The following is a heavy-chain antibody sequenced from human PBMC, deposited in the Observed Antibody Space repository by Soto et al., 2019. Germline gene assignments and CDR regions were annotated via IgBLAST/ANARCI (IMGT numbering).Heavy chain of an antibody. V-gene: IGHV1-8*01. CDR2: MNPNSGNT. CDR3: ARDMNYYDSSGLYGMDV. D-gene: IGHD3-22*01. Sequence: ASVKVSCKASGYTFTSYDINWVRQATGQGLEWMGWMNPNSGNTGYAQKFQGRVTMTRNTSISTAYMELSSLRSEDTAVYYCARDMNYYDSSGLYGMDVWGQGTTVTVSS. CDR1: GYTFTSYD. J-gene: IGHJ6*02.